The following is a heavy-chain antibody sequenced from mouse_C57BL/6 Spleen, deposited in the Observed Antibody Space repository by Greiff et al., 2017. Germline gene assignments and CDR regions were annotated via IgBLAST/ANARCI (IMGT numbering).Heavy chain of an antibody. CDR2: IDPENGDT. D-gene: IGHD1-1*01. CDR3: TPDYYYGSSYPG. Sequence: EVQLQQSGAELVRPGASVKLSCTASGFNIKDDYMHWVKQRPEQGLEWIGWIDPENGDTEYASKFQGKATITADTSSNPAYLQLSSLTSEDTAVYYCTPDYYYGSSYPGWGQGTTLTVSS. CDR1: GFNIKDDY. V-gene: IGHV14-4*01. J-gene: IGHJ2*01.